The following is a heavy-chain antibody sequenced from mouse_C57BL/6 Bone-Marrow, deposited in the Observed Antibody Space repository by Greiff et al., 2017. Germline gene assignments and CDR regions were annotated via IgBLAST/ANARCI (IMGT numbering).Heavy chain of an antibody. J-gene: IGHJ3*01. CDR2: IYPGDGDT. CDR1: GYAFSSSW. D-gene: IGHD1-1*01. CDR3: ARPRYYYGSSSGFAY. V-gene: IGHV1-82*01. Sequence: QVQLQQSGPELVKPGASVKISCKASGYAFSSSWMNWVKQRPGKGLEWIGRIYPGDGDTNYNGKFKGKATLTADKSSSTAYMQLSSLTSEDSAVYVCARPRYYYGSSSGFAYWGQGTLVTVSA.